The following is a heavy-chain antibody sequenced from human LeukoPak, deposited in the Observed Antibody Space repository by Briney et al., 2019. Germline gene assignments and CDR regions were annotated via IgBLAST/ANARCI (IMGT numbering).Heavy chain of an antibody. CDR1: GGSFSGYY. CDR3: AGGPVPTLELFYC. J-gene: IGHJ4*02. Sequence: PSETLSLTCGVYGGSFSGYYWNWIRQPPGTGLEWIGEINPGGNTKYNPSLKSRVTISVDTSKNQFSLKLSSVTAADTAVYYCAGGPVPTLELFYCWGQGTLVTVSS. V-gene: IGHV4-34*01. CDR2: INPGGNT. D-gene: IGHD4-17*01.